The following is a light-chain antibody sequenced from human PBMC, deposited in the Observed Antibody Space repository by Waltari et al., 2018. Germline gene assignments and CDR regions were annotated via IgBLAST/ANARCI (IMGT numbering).Light chain of an antibody. CDR1: QGVSSW. CDR2: KAS. CDR3: QQYNSAPYN. Sequence: DIQMTQSPSSLSASVGDRVTITCRASQGVSSWMAWYQQKPGKAPKLLIYKASSLQSGVPSRFSGSGTGTDFSLTITSLQPEDFASYYCQQYNSAPYNFGQGTKVEIK. J-gene: IGKJ2*01. V-gene: IGKV1-5*03.